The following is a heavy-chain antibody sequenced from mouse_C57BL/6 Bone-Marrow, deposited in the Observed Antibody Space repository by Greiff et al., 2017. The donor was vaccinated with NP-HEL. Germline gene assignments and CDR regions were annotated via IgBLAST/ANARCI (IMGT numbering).Heavy chain of an antibody. V-gene: IGHV14-2*01. Sequence: VQLQQSGAELVKPGASVKLSCTASGFNIKDYYMPWVKQRTEQGLEWIGRIDPEDGETKYAPKFQGKATITADTSSNTAYLQLSSLTSEDTAVYYCARDSTTVVAKDWGRGTTLTVSS. CDR2: IDPEDGET. J-gene: IGHJ2*01. D-gene: IGHD1-1*01. CDR1: GFNIKDYY. CDR3: ARDSTTVVAKD.